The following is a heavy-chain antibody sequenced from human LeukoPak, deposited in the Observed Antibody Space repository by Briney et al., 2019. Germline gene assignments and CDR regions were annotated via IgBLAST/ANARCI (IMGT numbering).Heavy chain of an antibody. CDR3: ARVVVAATRASGGMDV. Sequence: GGSLRLSCAASGFTVSSNYMSWVRQAPGKGLEWVSVIYSGGSTYYADSVKGRFTISRDNSKNTLYLQMNSLRAEDTAVYYCARVVVAATRASGGMDVWGQGTTVTVSS. D-gene: IGHD2-15*01. V-gene: IGHV3-53*01. CDR1: GFTVSSNY. J-gene: IGHJ6*02. CDR2: IYSGGST.